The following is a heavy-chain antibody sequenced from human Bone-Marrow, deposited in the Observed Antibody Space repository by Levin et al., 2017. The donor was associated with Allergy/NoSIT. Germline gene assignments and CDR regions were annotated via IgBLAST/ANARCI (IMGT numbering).Heavy chain of an antibody. CDR1: GFTFSSYE. J-gene: IGHJ6*02. CDR2: ISSSGGTI. V-gene: IGHV3-48*03. D-gene: IGHD3-16*01. CDR3: ARAPPQFLSGRDYYGMDV. Sequence: GGSLRLSCAASGFTFSSYEMHWVRQAPGKGLEWVSYISSSGGTIYYADSVKGRFTVSRDNAKNSLYLQMNSLRADDTALYYCARAPPQFLSGRDYYGMDVWGQGTTVTVS.